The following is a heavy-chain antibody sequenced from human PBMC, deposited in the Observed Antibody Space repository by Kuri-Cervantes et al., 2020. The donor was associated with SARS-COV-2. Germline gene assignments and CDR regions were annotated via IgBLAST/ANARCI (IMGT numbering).Heavy chain of an antibody. V-gene: IGHV1-18*01. D-gene: IGHD3-3*01. CDR3: ARSYDFWSGPSGSAFDT. J-gene: IGHJ3*02. CDR1: GYTFTSYG. CDR2: ISAYNGNT. Sequence: ASVKVSCKASGYTFTSYGISWVRQAPGQGLEWMGWISAYNGNTNYAQKFQGRVTITADESTSTAYMELSSLRSEDTAVYYCARSYDFWSGPSGSAFDTWGQGTMVTVSS.